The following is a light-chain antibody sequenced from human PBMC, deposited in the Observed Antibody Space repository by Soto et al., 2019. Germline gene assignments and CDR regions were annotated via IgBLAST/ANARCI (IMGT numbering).Light chain of an antibody. CDR3: TSYTTSNTYV. Sequence: QSVLTQPASVSGSPGQSTTISCTGTSSVVGGYNYVFWYQQHPGKAPKLMIYDVSNRPSGVSNRFSGSKSGDTASLTISGLQAEDEADYYCTSYTTSNTYVFGNGTKVTVL. V-gene: IGLV2-14*03. CDR1: SSVVGGYNY. J-gene: IGLJ1*01. CDR2: DVS.